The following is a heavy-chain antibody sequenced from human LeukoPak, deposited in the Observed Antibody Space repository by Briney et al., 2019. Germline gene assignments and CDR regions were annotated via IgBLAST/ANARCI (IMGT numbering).Heavy chain of an antibody. Sequence: SETLSLTCTVSGGSISSSSYYWGWIRQPPGKGLEWIGSIYYSGSTYYNPSLKSRVTISGDTSKNQFSLKLSSVTAADTAVYYCARHIINEVLRFLEWSEYYFDYWGQGTLVTVSS. CDR3: ARHIINEVLRFLEWSEYYFDY. V-gene: IGHV4-39*01. CDR2: IYYSGST. D-gene: IGHD3-3*01. J-gene: IGHJ4*02. CDR1: GGSISSSSYY.